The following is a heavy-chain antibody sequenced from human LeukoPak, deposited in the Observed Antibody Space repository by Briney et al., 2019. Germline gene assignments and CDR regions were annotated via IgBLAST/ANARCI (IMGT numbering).Heavy chain of an antibody. D-gene: IGHD3-10*01. J-gene: IGHJ4*02. CDR1: GFTFDDYA. CDR2: ISWNSGSI. CDR3: AKDQALHYYGSGSHGVDY. Sequence: GGSLRLSCAASGFTFDDYAMHWVRQAPGKGLEWVSGISWNSGSIGYADSVKGRFTIPRDNARNSLYLQMNSLRAEDTALYYCAKDQALHYYGSGSHGVDYWGQGTLVTVSS. V-gene: IGHV3-9*01.